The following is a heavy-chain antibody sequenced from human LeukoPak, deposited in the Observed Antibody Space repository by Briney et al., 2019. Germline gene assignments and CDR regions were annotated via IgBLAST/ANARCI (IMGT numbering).Heavy chain of an antibody. CDR2: ISGSGGST. J-gene: IGHJ3*02. V-gene: IGHV3-23*01. CDR1: VFTFSSYA. Sequence: QPGGSLRLSCAAPVFTFSSYAMSWVRQAPGKGLEWVSAISGSGGSTYYADSVKGRFTISRDNSMNTLYLQMNSLRAEDTAVYYCAKVATETTVTIIALIDAFDIWGQGTMVTVSS. CDR3: AKVATETTVTIIALIDAFDI. D-gene: IGHD4-17*01.